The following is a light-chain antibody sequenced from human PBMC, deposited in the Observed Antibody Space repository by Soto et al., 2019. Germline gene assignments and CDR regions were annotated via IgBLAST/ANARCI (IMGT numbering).Light chain of an antibody. CDR1: TSDVGNYNL. CDR3: CSYAGSSTPDV. CDR2: EGS. Sequence: QSALTQPASVSGSPGQSITISCTGTTSDVGNYNLVSWYQQHPGKAPKLMIYEGSKRPSGVSIRFSGSKSGNTASLTISGLQADDEADYYCCSYAGSSTPDVFGTGTKLTVL. V-gene: IGLV2-23*01. J-gene: IGLJ1*01.